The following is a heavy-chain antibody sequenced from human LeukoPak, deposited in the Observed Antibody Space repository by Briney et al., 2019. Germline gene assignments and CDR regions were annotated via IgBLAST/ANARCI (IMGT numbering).Heavy chain of an antibody. D-gene: IGHD2-2*02. CDR3: ARGGGAYCSTTSCYTCGVSSGPYYYYYMDV. J-gene: IGHJ6*03. CDR2: IYTSGST. Sequence: SETLSLTCTVSGGSISSYYWNWIRQPPGKGLEWIGYIYTSGSTNYNPSLKSRVTISVDTSKNQFSLKLSSVTAADTAVYYCARGGGAYCSTTSCYTCGVSSGPYYYYYMDVWGKGTTVTVSS. V-gene: IGHV4-4*09. CDR1: GGSISSYY.